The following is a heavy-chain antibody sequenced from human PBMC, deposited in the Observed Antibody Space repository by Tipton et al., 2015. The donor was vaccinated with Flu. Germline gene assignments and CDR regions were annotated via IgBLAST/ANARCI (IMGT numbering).Heavy chain of an antibody. CDR1: GGSMSSQY. D-gene: IGHD1-26*01. J-gene: IGHJ4*02. V-gene: IGHV4-59*11. Sequence: TLSLTCYVSGGSMSSQYWSWIRQPPGKGLEWIGYNYNSGSTDFNPSLKSRVTISLDTAKNQFSLKLSSVTAADTAVYYCARAGSYYCLDYWGQGTLVTVSS. CDR3: ARAGSYYCLDY. CDR2: NYNSGST.